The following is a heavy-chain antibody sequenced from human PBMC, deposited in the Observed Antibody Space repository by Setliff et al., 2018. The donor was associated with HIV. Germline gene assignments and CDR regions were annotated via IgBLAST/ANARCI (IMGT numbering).Heavy chain of an antibody. V-gene: IGHV4-59*01. CDR1: GGSINRSC. CDR2: VYHTGNS. D-gene: IGHD3-16*02. J-gene: IGHJ4*02. Sequence: ETLSLTCTVSGGSINRSCWSWIRQSPGKGLEWLGNVYHTGNSHYNPSLKSRVTMSVDTSTSQFSLRLTSMTAADTAVYYCARAYYDHLWASYRFDYWGQGTLVTVSS. CDR3: ARAYYDHLWASYRFDY.